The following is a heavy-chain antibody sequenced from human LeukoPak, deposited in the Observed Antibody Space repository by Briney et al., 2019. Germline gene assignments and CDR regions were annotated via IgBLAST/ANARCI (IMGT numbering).Heavy chain of an antibody. D-gene: IGHD3-22*01. CDR3: ARDRYYYDSSGYYRLDY. J-gene: IGHJ4*02. Sequence: KPSETLSLTCTVSGGSISSYYWSWIRQPAGKGLEWIGRIYTSGSTNYNPPLKSRVTMSVDTSKNQFSLKLSSVTAADTAVYYCARDRYYYDSSGYYRLDYWGQGTLVTVSS. CDR1: GGSISSYY. V-gene: IGHV4-4*07. CDR2: IYTSGST.